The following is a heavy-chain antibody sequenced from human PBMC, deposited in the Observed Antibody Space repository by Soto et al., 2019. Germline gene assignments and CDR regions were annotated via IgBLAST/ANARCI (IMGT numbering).Heavy chain of an antibody. CDR2: INHSGST. Sequence: SETLSLTCAVYGGSFSGYYWSWIRQPPGKGLEWIGEINHSGSTNYNPSLKSRVTISVDTSKNQLSLKLSSVTAADTAVYYCARGGSGAHYYYYYGMDVWGQGTTVTVSS. CDR1: GGSFSGYY. CDR3: ARGGSGAHYYYYYGMDV. V-gene: IGHV4-34*01. D-gene: IGHD3-10*01. J-gene: IGHJ6*02.